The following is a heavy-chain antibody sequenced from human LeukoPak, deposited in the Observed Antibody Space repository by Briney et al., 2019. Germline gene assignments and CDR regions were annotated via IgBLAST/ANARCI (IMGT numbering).Heavy chain of an antibody. J-gene: IGHJ2*01. CDR2: IYYSGST. CDR3: ARHFYGDNAHWYFDL. D-gene: IGHD4-17*01. Sequence: SETLSLTCTVSGGSISNYYWSWIRQPPGKGLEWIGYIYYSGSTSYNPSLKSRVTISVDTSKNQFSLKLSSVTAADTAVYYCARHFYGDNAHWYFDLWGRGTLVTVSS. CDR1: GGSISNYY. V-gene: IGHV4-59*08.